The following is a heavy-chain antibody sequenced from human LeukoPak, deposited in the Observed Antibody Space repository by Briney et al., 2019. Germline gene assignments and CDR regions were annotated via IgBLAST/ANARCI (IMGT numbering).Heavy chain of an antibody. J-gene: IGHJ3*01. Sequence: EPGGSLRLSCSASGFTFSSYGMHWVRQAPGKGLEYVSGISNFGDGTYYPDSVKGRFTISRDNSKKMLYLQMTSLRPEDTADYYCVEGSYPPLGAFDVWGQGTTVTVSS. CDR2: ISNFGDGT. D-gene: IGHD3-16*02. V-gene: IGHV3-64D*06. CDR1: GFTFSSYG. CDR3: VEGSYPPLGAFDV.